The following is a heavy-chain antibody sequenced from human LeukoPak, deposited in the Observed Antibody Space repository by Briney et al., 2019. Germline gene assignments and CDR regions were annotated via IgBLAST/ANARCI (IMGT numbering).Heavy chain of an antibody. Sequence: SVKVSCKASGGTFSSYAISWVRQAPGQGLEWMGGIIPIFGTANYAQKFQGRVTITADESTSTAYMELSSLRSEDTAVYYCARSFRSGYDYFDYWGQGTLVTVSS. CDR2: IIPIFGTA. CDR3: ARSFRSGYDYFDY. CDR1: GGTFSSYA. D-gene: IGHD5-12*01. V-gene: IGHV1-69*01. J-gene: IGHJ4*02.